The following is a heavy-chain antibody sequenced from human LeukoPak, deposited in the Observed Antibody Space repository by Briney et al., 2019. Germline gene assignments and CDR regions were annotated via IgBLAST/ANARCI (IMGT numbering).Heavy chain of an antibody. CDR2: IYYSGST. CDR1: GGSFSGYY. J-gene: IGHJ4*02. V-gene: IGHV4-59*01. Sequence: SETLSLTCAVYGGSFSGYYWSWIRQPPGKGLEGIGYIYYSGSTNYNPSLKSRVTISVDTSKNQFSLRLSSVPPADTAVYYCARVTGYMIEDYFDYWGQGTLVTVSS. CDR3: ARVTGYMIEDYFDY. D-gene: IGHD3-22*01.